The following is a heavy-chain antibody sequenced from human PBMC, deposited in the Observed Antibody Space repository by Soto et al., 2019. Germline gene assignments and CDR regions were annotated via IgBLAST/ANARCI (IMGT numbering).Heavy chain of an antibody. CDR3: VRQGIGFLHGLVDV. V-gene: IGHV4-59*08. J-gene: IGHJ6*01. D-gene: IGHD3-10*01. Sequence: QVQVQQSGPGLVKPSETLSLTCTVSSGPSKSHNWGWIRQPPGRGLEWIGYVYDTWSTSYNPSLKSRVTVSADTSTNPISLTLRFVTAADTAVYYCVRQGIGFLHGLVDVWGQGTTVIVSS. CDR2: VYDTWST. CDR1: SGPSKSHN.